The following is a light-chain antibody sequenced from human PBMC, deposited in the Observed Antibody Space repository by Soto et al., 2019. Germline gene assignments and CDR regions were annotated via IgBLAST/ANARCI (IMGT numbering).Light chain of an antibody. Sequence: QSVLTQPASVSGSPGQSITISCTGTSSDVGGYNYVSWYQQHPGKAPKLMIYDVSNRPSGVSNRFSGSKSGNTASLTISGFQAEDEADYYSSSYTSSSTLVFGGGTQLTVL. CDR3: SSYTSSSTLV. CDR1: SSDVGGYNY. J-gene: IGLJ2*01. CDR2: DVS. V-gene: IGLV2-14*01.